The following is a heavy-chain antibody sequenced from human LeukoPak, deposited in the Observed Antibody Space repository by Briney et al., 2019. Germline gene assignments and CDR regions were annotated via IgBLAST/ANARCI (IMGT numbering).Heavy chain of an antibody. J-gene: IGHJ4*02. V-gene: IGHV3-23*01. D-gene: IGHD3-10*01. Sequence: GGSLRLSCAASRFTFSSYAMSWVRQAPGKGLEWVSAISGSGGSTYYADSVKGRFTISRDNSKNTLYLQMNSLGAEDTAVYYCAKRGESRSFDYWGQGTLVTVSS. CDR1: RFTFSSYA. CDR3: AKRGESRSFDY. CDR2: ISGSGGST.